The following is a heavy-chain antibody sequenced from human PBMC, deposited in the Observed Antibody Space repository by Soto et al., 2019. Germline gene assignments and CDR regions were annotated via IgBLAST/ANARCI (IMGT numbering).Heavy chain of an antibody. J-gene: IGHJ4*02. Sequence: SETLSLTCAVSGDSVSSNNIAWNWLRQSPWRGLEWLGRTYYRSKWYNEYAVSVRSRITINLDTSKNQFSLQLNSVTPEDTAVYYCARGRWSTFDYCCQGAQVTVSS. CDR1: GDSVSSNNIA. CDR2: TYYRSKWYN. D-gene: IGHD2-15*01. CDR3: ARGRWSTFDY. V-gene: IGHV6-1*01.